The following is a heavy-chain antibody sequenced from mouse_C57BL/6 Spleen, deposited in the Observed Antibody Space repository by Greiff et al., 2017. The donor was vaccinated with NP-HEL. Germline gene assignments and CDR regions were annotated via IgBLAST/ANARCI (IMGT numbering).Heavy chain of an antibody. CDR2: IDPETGGT. CDR1: GYTFTDYE. V-gene: IGHV1-15*01. CDR3: TRGYYYGSRGYAMDY. J-gene: IGHJ4*01. D-gene: IGHD1-1*01. Sequence: VQLQQSGAELVRPGASVTLSCKASGYTFTDYEMHWVKQTPVHGLEWIGAIDPETGGTAYNQKFKGKAILTADKSSSTAYMELRSLTSEDSAVYYCTRGYYYGSRGYAMDYWGQGTSVTVSS.